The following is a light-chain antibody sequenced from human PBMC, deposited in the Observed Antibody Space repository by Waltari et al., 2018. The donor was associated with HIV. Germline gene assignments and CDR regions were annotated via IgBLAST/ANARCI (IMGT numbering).Light chain of an antibody. Sequence: QSALTPPPSASGSPGQFVTISCTGTSSHVGGYNYVLWYQQHPGKAPKLMIYGVNKRPSGVPDRFSGSKSGNTASLTVSGLQGEDEAEYYCSSYGGSNNVVFGGGTKLTVL. V-gene: IGLV2-8*01. J-gene: IGLJ2*01. CDR1: SSHVGGYNY. CDR2: GVN. CDR3: SSYGGSNNVV.